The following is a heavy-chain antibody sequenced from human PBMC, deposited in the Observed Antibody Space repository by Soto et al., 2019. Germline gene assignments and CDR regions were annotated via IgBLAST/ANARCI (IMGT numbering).Heavy chain of an antibody. Sequence: ASVKVSCKASGYTFTSYAMHWVRQAPGQRLEGKGWINAGNSKKKYSQKFQGRVTITRDTSASTAYMELSSLRSEDTAVYYCARDPERYDILTGYYYGMDVWGQGTTVTVSS. CDR2: INAGNSKK. CDR1: GYTFTSYA. V-gene: IGHV1-3*01. D-gene: IGHD3-9*01. J-gene: IGHJ6*02. CDR3: ARDPERYDILTGYYYGMDV.